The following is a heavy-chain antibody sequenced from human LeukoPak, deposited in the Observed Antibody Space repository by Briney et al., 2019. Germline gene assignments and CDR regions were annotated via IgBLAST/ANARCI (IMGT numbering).Heavy chain of an antibody. CDR3: TTDLGPLLVRGVITEFDY. CDR2: IKSKTDGGTT. CDR1: GFTFSNAW. Sequence: KPGGSLRLSCAASGFTFSNAWMSWVRQAPGKGLEWVGRIKSKTDGGTTDYAAPVKGRFTISRDDSKNTLYLQMNSLKTEDKAVYYCTTDLGPLLVRGVITEFDYWGQGTLVTVSS. V-gene: IGHV3-15*01. J-gene: IGHJ4*02. D-gene: IGHD3-10*01.